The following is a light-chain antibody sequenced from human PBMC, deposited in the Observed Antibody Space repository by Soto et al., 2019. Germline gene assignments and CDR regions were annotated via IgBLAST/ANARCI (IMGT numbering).Light chain of an antibody. CDR3: QQYNNWPPIT. CDR1: QSVSDK. CDR2: GAS. V-gene: IGKV3-15*01. J-gene: IGKJ5*01. Sequence: IMTQSPVTLSVSSGERVTLSCRASQSVSDKLAWYQQKPGQAPRLLIYGASTRATGIPARFSGSGSGTEFTLTISSLQSEDFAVYYCQQYNNWPPITFGQGTRLEIK.